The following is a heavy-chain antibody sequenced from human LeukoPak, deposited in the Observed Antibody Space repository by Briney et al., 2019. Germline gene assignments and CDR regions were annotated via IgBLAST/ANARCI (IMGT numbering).Heavy chain of an antibody. J-gene: IGHJ4*02. V-gene: IGHV3-30-3*01. D-gene: IGHD6-13*01. CDR2: ISYDGSNK. CDR1: GFTFSSYA. Sequence: GGSLRLSCAASGFTFSSYAMHWVRQAPGKGLEWVAVISYDGSNKYYADSVKGRFTISRDNSKNTLYLQMNSLRAEDTAVYYCARDLEAANTYYFDYWGQGTMVTVSS. CDR3: ARDLEAANTYYFDY.